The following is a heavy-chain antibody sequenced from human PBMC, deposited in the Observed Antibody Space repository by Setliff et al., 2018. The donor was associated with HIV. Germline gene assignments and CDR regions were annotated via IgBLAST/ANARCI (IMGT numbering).Heavy chain of an antibody. CDR2: IKQDGGET. Sequence: GGSLRLSGAASGFTFSSYAMSWVRQAPGKGLEWVANIKQDGGETSYVDSVKGRFTISRDNAKNSLYLQMNSLRVDDTAVYYCARDHGGKDYWGQGTLVTVSS. V-gene: IGHV3-7*01. CDR3: ARDHGGKDY. J-gene: IGHJ4*02. CDR1: GFTFSSYA.